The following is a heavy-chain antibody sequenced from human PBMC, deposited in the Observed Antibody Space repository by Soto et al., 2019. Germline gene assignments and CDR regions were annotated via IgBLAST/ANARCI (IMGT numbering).Heavy chain of an antibody. CDR2: ISSSSSTI. J-gene: IGHJ3*02. CDR3: ARDCDGDYVGAFDI. D-gene: IGHD4-17*01. Sequence: PGGSLRLSCAASGFTFSSYSMNWVRQAPGKGLEWVSYISSSSSTIYYADSVKGRFTISRGNAKNSLYLQMNSLRDEDTAVYYCARDCDGDYVGAFDIWGQGTMVTVSS. V-gene: IGHV3-48*02. CDR1: GFTFSSYS.